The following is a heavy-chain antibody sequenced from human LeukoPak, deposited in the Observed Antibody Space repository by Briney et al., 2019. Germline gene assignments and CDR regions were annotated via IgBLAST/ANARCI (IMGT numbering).Heavy chain of an antibody. CDR3: ATTATTLYGMDV. J-gene: IGHJ6*02. D-gene: IGHD4-17*01. V-gene: IGHV4-34*01. CDR1: GGSFSGYY. CDR2: INHSGST. Sequence: PSETLSLTCAVYGGSFSGYYWSWIRQPPGKGLEWIGEINHSGSTNYNPSLKSRVTISVDTSKNQFSLKLSSVTAADTAVYYCATTATTLYGMDVWGQGTTVTVSS.